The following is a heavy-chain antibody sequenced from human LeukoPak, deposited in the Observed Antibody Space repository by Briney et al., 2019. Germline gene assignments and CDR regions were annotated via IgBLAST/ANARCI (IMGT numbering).Heavy chain of an antibody. D-gene: IGHD6-6*01. Sequence: SETLSLTCTVSGGSISSSSYYWGWIRQPPGKGLEWIGSIYYSGSTYYNPSLKSRVTISVDTSKNQFSLKLSSVTAADTAVYYCARHTPRPHRGWFDPWGQGTLVTVSP. CDR2: IYYSGST. V-gene: IGHV4-39*01. CDR3: ARHTPRPHRGWFDP. J-gene: IGHJ5*02. CDR1: GGSISSSSYY.